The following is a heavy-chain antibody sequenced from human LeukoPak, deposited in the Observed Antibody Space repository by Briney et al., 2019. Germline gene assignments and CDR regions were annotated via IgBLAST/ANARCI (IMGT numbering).Heavy chain of an antibody. V-gene: IGHV5-51*01. Sequence: GESLKISCKGSGFTFTTYSFAWVRQMPGKGLEWMGVIYAGDSSTRYSPSFQGQVTISVDKSISTAYFQWSSLKASDSAIYYCARHSCYDSWGQGTLVTVSS. J-gene: IGHJ4*02. CDR2: IYAGDSST. D-gene: IGHD3-16*01. CDR1: GFTFTTYS. CDR3: ARHSCYDS.